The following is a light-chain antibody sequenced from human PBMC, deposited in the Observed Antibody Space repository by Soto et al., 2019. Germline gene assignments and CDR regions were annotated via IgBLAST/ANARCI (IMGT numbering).Light chain of an antibody. CDR3: CSYVGSSTFVI. CDR1: NSGVGTYNL. CDR2: GDT. Sequence: QSALTQPASVSGSPGQSITISCTETNSGVGTYNLVSWFQQHPDKAPKLLISGDTQRPSGVSNRFSGSRSGNAASLTISGLQAEDEADYYCCSYVGSSTFVIFGGGTKVTVL. J-gene: IGLJ2*01. V-gene: IGLV2-23*02.